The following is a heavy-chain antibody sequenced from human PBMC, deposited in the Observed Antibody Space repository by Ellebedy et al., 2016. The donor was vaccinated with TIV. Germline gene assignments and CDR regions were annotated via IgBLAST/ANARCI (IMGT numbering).Heavy chain of an antibody. Sequence: GESLKISCAASKFTVSYNYMNWVRQAPGKGPEWVSGIYTDDSTYYADSVKGRFSISRDNSKNTLYLQMNSLRTEDTAVYYCARASFYDVDLSGWYFDLWGRGTLVTVFS. J-gene: IGHJ2*01. D-gene: IGHD3-10*02. CDR1: KFTVSYNY. V-gene: IGHV3-66*01. CDR3: ARASFYDVDLSGWYFDL. CDR2: IYTDDST.